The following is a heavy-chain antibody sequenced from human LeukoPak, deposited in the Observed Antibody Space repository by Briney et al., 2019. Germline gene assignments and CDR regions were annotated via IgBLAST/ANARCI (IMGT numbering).Heavy chain of an antibody. D-gene: IGHD6-25*01. V-gene: IGHV3-23*01. Sequence: GSLRLSCAASGFTFRSYAMNWVRQAPGKGLEWVSTIGGSGDRTHYADSVKGRFAISRDNSKNTMSLQMNSLTAEDTAVYYCAKSASSDWDWFDPWGQGTLVTVSS. J-gene: IGHJ5*02. CDR1: GFTFRSYA. CDR2: IGGSGDRT. CDR3: AKSASSDWDWFDP.